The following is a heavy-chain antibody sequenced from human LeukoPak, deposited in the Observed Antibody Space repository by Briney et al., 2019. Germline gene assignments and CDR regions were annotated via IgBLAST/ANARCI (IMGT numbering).Heavy chain of an antibody. J-gene: IGHJ4*02. CDR3: AKGVTAMNYYFDY. D-gene: IGHD5-18*01. CDR2: IKGDQSTT. V-gene: IGHV3-74*01. CDR1: GFTFSRHW. Sequence: GGSLRLSCAASGFTFSRHWMHWVRQAPGKGLVWVSRIKGDQSTTNYADSVKGRFTISRDNAKNTLYLQMNSLRAEDTAVYYCAKGVTAMNYYFDYWGQGTLVTVSS.